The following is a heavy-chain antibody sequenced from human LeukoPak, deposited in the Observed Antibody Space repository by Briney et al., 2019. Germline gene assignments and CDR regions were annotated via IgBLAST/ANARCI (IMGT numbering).Heavy chain of an antibody. CDR3: TRDGGNSGNTAFDI. Sequence: GGSPRLSCVASGFSLSDQFMDWVRQAPGKGLEWIGSRRNRANNHTTEYAASVKGRFTISRDDSGNLMYLQMNSLKIEDTAVYFCTRDGGNSGNTAFDIWGQGTEVTVSS. CDR2: RRNRANNHTT. D-gene: IGHD3-16*01. CDR1: GFSLSDQF. J-gene: IGHJ3*02. V-gene: IGHV3-72*01.